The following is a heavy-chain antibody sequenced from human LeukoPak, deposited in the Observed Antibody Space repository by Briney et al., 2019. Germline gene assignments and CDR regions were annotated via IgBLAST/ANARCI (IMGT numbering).Heavy chain of an antibody. CDR3: AKKGGGVTMVRGVIITENYFDY. CDR2: ISGSGGST. Sequence: GGTLRLSCAASGFTYSSYGMSWVRQAPGKGLEWVSAISGSGGSTYYADSVKGRFTISRDNSKNTLYLQMNSLRAEDTAVYYCAKKGGGVTMVRGVIITENYFDYWGQGTLVTVSS. CDR1: GFTYSSYG. J-gene: IGHJ4*02. D-gene: IGHD3-10*01. V-gene: IGHV3-23*01.